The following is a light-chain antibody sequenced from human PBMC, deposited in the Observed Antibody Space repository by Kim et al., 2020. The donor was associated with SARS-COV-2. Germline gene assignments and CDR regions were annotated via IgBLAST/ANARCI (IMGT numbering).Light chain of an antibody. CDR3: QSYDSSNPWV. CDR2: EDN. V-gene: IGLV6-57*04. J-gene: IGLJ3*02. CDR1: SGSIASNY. Sequence: FMLTQPHSVSESPGKTVTISCTRSSGSIASNYVQWYQQRPGSAPTTVIYEDNHRPSGVPDRFSGSIDSSSNSASLTISGLKTEDEADYYCQSYDSSNPWVFGGGTQLTVL.